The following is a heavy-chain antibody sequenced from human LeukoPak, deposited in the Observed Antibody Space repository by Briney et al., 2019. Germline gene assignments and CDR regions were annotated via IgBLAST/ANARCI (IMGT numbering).Heavy chain of an antibody. Sequence: PGGSLRLSCVASGFTFNSYWMSWVRQAPGKGLEWVSGINWNGGSTGYADSVKGRFTISRDNAKNSLYLQMNSLRAEDTALYYCARSVAASRDYWGQGTLVTVSS. V-gene: IGHV3-20*04. D-gene: IGHD2-15*01. CDR1: GFTFNSYW. CDR3: ARSVAASRDY. CDR2: INWNGGST. J-gene: IGHJ4*02.